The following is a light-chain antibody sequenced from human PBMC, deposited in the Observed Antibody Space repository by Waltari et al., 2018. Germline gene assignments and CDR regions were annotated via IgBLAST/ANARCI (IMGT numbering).Light chain of an antibody. V-gene: IGKV1-5*03. J-gene: IGKJ2*01. CDR1: QNIHSW. Sequence: DIQMTQSPSTLSASLGDRVSITCRASQNIHSWLAWYQQKPGKAPKLLFYKASTLQTGVPSRFSGSVSGTDFTLTISSLQPDDFATYYCQQYDTVPHTFGLGTKVE. CDR3: QQYDTVPHT. CDR2: KAS.